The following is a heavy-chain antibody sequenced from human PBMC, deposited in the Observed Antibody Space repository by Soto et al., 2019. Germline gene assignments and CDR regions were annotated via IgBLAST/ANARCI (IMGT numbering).Heavy chain of an antibody. J-gene: IGHJ4*02. CDR2: ISGGGNDA. CDR1: RFTFSSYA. Sequence: LRLSCAASRFTFSSYAMSWVRQAPGKGLEWVSSISGGGNDAYYADSVKGRFTISSDNSQNMLFLQMNSLRAEDTAIYYCAKKVNSAPGSQYFDYWGQGTLVTVSS. V-gene: IGHV3-23*01. D-gene: IGHD3-10*01. CDR3: AKKVNSAPGSQYFDY.